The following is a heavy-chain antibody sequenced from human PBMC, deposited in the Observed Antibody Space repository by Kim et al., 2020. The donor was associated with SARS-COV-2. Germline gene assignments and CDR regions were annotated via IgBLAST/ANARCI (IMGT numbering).Heavy chain of an antibody. CDR1: GGTFSSYA. V-gene: IGHV1-69*13. D-gene: IGHD2-2*01. CDR2: IIPIFGTA. Sequence: SVKVSCKASGGTFSSYAISWVRQAPGQGLEWMGGIIPIFGTANYAQKFQGRVTITADESTSTAYMELSSLRSEDTAVYYCARGNGGGFVVPAAIGYWYFDLWGRGTLVTVSS. CDR3: ARGNGGGFVVPAAIGYWYFDL. J-gene: IGHJ2*01.